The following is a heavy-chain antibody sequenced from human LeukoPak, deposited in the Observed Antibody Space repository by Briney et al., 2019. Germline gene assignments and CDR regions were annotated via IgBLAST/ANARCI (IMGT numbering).Heavy chain of an antibody. CDR2: IYTSGST. D-gene: IGHD6-13*01. CDR1: GGSISSGSYY. J-gene: IGHJ4*02. V-gene: IGHV4-61*02. CDR3: ARHYRIAAAGSRYFDY. Sequence: TLSLTCTVSGGSISSGSYYWSWIRQPAGKGLEWIGRIYTSGSTNYNPSLKSRVTISVDTSKNQFSLKLSSVTAADTAVYYCARHYRIAAAGSRYFDYWGQGSLVTVSS.